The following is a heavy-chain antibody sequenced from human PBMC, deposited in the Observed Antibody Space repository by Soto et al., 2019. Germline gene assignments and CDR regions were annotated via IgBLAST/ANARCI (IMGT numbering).Heavy chain of an antibody. CDR3: AKGASSSWLRDGFDI. D-gene: IGHD6-13*01. CDR2: ISSNSGRI. Sequence: EEHLVESGGGLVQPGRSLRVSCAASGFNFDDYAMHWVRQAPGKGLEWVSGISSNSGRIGYADSVKGRFTISRDNAKNSLYLQMDSLRREDTALYYCAKGASSSWLRDGFDIWGQGTVVSVSS. J-gene: IGHJ3*02. CDR1: GFNFDDYA. V-gene: IGHV3-9*01.